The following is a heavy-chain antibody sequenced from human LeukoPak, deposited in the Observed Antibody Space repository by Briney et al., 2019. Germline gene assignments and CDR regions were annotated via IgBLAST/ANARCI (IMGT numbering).Heavy chain of an antibody. D-gene: IGHD5-18*01. CDR1: GFTFSSYA. CDR2: ISGSGGST. V-gene: IGHV3-23*01. Sequence: GGSLRLSCAGSGFTFSSYAMSWVRQAPGKGLEWVSAISGSGGSTYYADSVKRRFTISRDNSKNTLYLQMNSLRAEDTAVYYCAKDGGRDSYGSHWGQGTLGTVSS. CDR3: AKDGGRDSYGSH. J-gene: IGHJ4*02.